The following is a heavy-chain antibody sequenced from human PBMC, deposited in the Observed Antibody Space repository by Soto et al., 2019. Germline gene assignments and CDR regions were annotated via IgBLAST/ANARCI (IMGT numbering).Heavy chain of an antibody. V-gene: IGHV3-74*01. CDR2: VSNDGRST. CDR3: ARVGGVRIVGARTCNWHVDL. Sequence: EVQLVESGGGLVQPGGSLRLSCAASGFTFSSYWMHWVRQAPGKGLVYVSRVSNDGRSTTYADSVKGRFTVSRDNAKNPLFLRMSSLRAADTAVYYCARVGGVRIVGARTCNWHVDLWGRGTLVTVSS. D-gene: IGHD1-26*01. CDR1: GFTFSSYW. J-gene: IGHJ2*01.